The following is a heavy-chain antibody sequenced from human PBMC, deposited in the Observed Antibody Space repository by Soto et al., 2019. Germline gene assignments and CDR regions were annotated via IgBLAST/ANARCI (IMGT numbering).Heavy chain of an antibody. Sequence: PSETMSLTCTVSGGSISSYYWSWIRQPPGKGLEWIGYIYYSGSTNYNPSLKSRVTISVDTSKNQFSLKLSSVTAADTAVYYCARTIDSYGYFHYWSQGTLVTVSS. CDR2: IYYSGST. CDR3: ARTIDSYGYFHY. CDR1: GGSISSYY. D-gene: IGHD5-18*01. J-gene: IGHJ4*02. V-gene: IGHV4-59*08.